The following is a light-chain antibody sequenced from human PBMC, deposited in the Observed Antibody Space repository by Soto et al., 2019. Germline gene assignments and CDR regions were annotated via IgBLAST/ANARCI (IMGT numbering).Light chain of an antibody. J-gene: IGKJ4*02. Sequence: DIQMTQSPSSLSASVGDRVTITCRASQSISSYLNWYQQKPGKAPDLLIYAASTLQGGVPSRFSGSESGTDFTLTISSQHPEDFATYCCQERYTTPVTFGGGTKVEIK. V-gene: IGKV1-39*01. CDR1: QSISSY. CDR3: QERYTTPVT. CDR2: AAS.